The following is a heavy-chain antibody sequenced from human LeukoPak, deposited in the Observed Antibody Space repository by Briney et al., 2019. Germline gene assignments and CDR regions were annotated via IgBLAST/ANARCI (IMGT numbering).Heavy chain of an antibody. CDR2: ISSNGGST. V-gene: IGHV3-64D*06. J-gene: IGHJ6*02. CDR3: VKDSPYYYYGMDV. Sequence: HPGGSLRLSCSASGFTFSSYAMHWVRQAPGKGLEYVSAISSNGGSTYYADSVKGRFAISRDNSKNTLYLQMSSLRAEDTAVYYCVKDSPYYYYGMDVWGQGTTVTVSS. CDR1: GFTFSSYA.